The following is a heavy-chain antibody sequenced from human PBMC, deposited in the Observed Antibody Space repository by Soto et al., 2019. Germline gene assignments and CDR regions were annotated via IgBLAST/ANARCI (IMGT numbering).Heavy chain of an antibody. V-gene: IGHV1-69*13. D-gene: IGHD2-21*02. CDR1: GGAFSSYA. CDR3: ARLNWTCGRDCYIDS. Sequence: ASVKVSCKASGGAFSSYAISWVRQAPGQGLEWMGGIIPIFGTANYAQKFQCRVTITADESTSTAYMAPSSLRAEDTAVYYCARLNWTCGRDCYIDSWGPGILVTVSS. CDR2: IIPIFGTA. J-gene: IGHJ4*02.